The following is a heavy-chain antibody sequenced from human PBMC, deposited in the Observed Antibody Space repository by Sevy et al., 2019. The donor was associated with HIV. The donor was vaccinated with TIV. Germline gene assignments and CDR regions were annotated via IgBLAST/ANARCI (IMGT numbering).Heavy chain of an antibody. J-gene: IGHJ6*02. V-gene: IGHV4-4*07. CDR1: GASINSYY. CDR3: ARHRMFGVGMDV. Sequence: SETLSLTCSVSGASINSYYWSWIRQPAGKGLEWIGRIYDNDNTVYNPSLKSRVTMSLDTSKKQFSLKLTSVTAADTAVYYCARHRMFGVGMDVWGQGTTVTVSS. D-gene: IGHD3-3*02. CDR2: IYDNDNT.